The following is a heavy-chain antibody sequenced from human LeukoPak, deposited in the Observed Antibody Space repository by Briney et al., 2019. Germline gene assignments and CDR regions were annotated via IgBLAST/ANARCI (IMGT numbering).Heavy chain of an antibody. V-gene: IGHV1-3*01. D-gene: IGHD1-14*01. CDR2: INAGNGNT. Sequence: GASVKVSCKASRYTFSRFAMHWVRQAPGQRLEWMRWINAGNGNTQYSQKFRGRVTITRDTSASTAYMELTSPRSEDTAVYYCAKRTGSGFDIWGQGTMVTVSS. CDR1: RYTFSRFA. CDR3: AKRTGSGFDI. J-gene: IGHJ3*02.